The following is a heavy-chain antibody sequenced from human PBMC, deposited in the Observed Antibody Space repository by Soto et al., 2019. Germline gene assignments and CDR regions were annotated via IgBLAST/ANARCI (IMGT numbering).Heavy chain of an antibody. CDR2: ISGSGGST. D-gene: IGHD3-22*01. Sequence: GGSLRLSCIAFGFTFRNYAMSWVRQAPGKGLEWVSGISGSGGSTHYTDSVKGRFTISRDNSKNTLYLQMNALRAEDTAVYYCAKDPTYDSSGYEFVGFDYWGQGTLVTVSS. CDR3: AKDPTYDSSGYEFVGFDY. J-gene: IGHJ4*02. CDR1: GFTFRNYA. V-gene: IGHV3-23*01.